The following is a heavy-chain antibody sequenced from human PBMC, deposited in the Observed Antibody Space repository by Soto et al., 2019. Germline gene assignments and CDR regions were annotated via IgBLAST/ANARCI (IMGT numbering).Heavy chain of an antibody. V-gene: IGHV4-59*08. CDR2: IYYSGST. CDR3: ARSYTVPGGDWFDP. J-gene: IGHJ5*02. CDR1: GGSISSYY. Sequence: SETLSFTCTVSGGSISSYYWSWIRQPPGKGLEWIGYIYYSGSTNYNPSLKSRVTISVDTSKNQFSLKLSSVTAADTAVYYCARSYTVPGGDWFDPWGQGTLVTVSS. D-gene: IGHD2-2*02.